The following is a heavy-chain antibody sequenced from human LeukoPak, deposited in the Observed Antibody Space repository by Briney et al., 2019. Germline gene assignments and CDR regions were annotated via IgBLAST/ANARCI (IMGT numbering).Heavy chain of an antibody. V-gene: IGHV3-7*01. D-gene: IGHD3-3*01. CDR3: ARDAYYDFWSGYPRYFDY. J-gene: IGHJ4*02. Sequence: GGSLRLSCAVSGVNFSSYWMSWVRQAPGKGLEWVANIKQDGSEEYYVDSVKGRFTISTDNDKNSLYLQMNSLRAEDTAVYYCARDAYYDFWSGYPRYFDYWGQGTLVTVSS. CDR2: IKQDGSEE. CDR1: GVNFSSYW.